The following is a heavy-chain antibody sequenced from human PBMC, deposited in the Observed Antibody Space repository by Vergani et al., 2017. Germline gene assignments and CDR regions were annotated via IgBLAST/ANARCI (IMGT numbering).Heavy chain of an antibody. Sequence: EVQLVESGGGLVKPGGSLRLSCAASGFTFSNAWMSWVRQAPGKGLEWVGRIKSKTDGGTTDYAAPVKGRFTISRDDSKNTLYLQMNSLKTEDTAVYYCTTVTHLHXVVVSRGVQYGMDVWGQGTTVTVSS. CDR2: IKSKTDGGTT. CDR3: TTVTHLHXVVVSRGVQYGMDV. D-gene: IGHD2-21*01. J-gene: IGHJ6*02. CDR1: GFTFSNAW. V-gene: IGHV3-15*01.